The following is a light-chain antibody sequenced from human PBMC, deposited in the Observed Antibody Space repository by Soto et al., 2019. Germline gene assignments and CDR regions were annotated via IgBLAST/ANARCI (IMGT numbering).Light chain of an antibody. CDR3: QSYDSTDWV. Sequence: NFMLTQPHSVSESPGKAVTISCTRSSGNIASNYVQWYQRRPGSAPTTVIYEDNQRPSGVPDRFSGSIDSSSNSASLTISGLKTEDEADYYCQSYDSTDWVFGGGTKLTVL. J-gene: IGLJ3*02. CDR2: EDN. CDR1: SGNIASNY. V-gene: IGLV6-57*03.